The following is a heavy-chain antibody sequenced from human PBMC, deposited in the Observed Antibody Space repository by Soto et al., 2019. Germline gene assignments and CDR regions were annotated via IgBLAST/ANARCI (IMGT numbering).Heavy chain of an antibody. Sequence: EVQLVESGGGLVKPGGSLRLSCAASGFTFSSYSMNWVRQAPGKGLEWVSSISSSSSDIYYADSAKGRFTISRDNAKNSLYLQMNSLRAEDTAVYYCARETGYSRSWYDPPGYWGQGTLVTVSS. D-gene: IGHD6-13*01. CDR3: ARETGYSRSWYDPPGY. J-gene: IGHJ4*02. CDR2: ISSSSSDI. CDR1: GFTFSSYS. V-gene: IGHV3-21*01.